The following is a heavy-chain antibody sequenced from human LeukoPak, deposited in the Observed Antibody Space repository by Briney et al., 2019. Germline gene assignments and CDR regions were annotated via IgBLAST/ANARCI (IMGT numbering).Heavy chain of an antibody. CDR2: ISWNSDSM. D-gene: IGHD3-16*02. CDR3: AKDTSLHQFDY. V-gene: IGHV3-9*01. CDR1: GFNFDDYA. J-gene: IGHJ4*02. Sequence: PGGSLRLSCAASGFNFDDYAMHWVRQAPGKGLEWVSGISWNSDSMGYADSVKGRFTVSRDNAKNSLYLQMNSLRTEDTALYYFAKDTSLHQFDYWGQGTLLTSS.